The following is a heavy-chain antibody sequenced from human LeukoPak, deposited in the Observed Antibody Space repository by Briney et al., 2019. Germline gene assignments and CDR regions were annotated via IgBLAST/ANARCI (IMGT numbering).Heavy chain of an antibody. CDR2: MSGSGSST. J-gene: IGHJ4*02. V-gene: IGHV3-23*01. CDR3: ARDKQYYDILTGYYKFFNY. CDR1: GFTFGNYA. D-gene: IGHD3-9*01. Sequence: GGSLRLSCAASGFTFGNYAMTWVRQAPGKGLEWVSSMSGSGSSTYFAESVKGRFTISRDNSKNTLYLQMNSLRAEDTAVYYCARDKQYYDILTGYYKFFNYWGQGTLVTVSS.